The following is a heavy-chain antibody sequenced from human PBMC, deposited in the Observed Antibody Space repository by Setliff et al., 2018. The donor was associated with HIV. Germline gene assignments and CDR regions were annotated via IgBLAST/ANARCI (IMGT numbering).Heavy chain of an antibody. J-gene: IGHJ4*02. CDR2: ISSRGST. CDR1: GVSISSGGYY. CDR3: ARLEKLDDISYFDY. V-gene: IGHV4-31*03. D-gene: IGHD3-3*02. Sequence: SETLSLTCTVSGVSISSGGYYRNWIRQHPGKGLEWIGYISSRGSTYYNPSLKSRITMSVDTSQNQVSLKLSSVTAADTAVYFSARLEKLDDISYFDYWGQGTLVTVSS.